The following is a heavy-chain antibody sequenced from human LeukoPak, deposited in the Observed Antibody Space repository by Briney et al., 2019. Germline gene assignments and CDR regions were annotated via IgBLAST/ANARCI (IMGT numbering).Heavy chain of an antibody. CDR1: GGSLSGYY. Sequence: SETLSLTCAVYGGSLSGYYWSWLRQPPGKGLEWIGEINHSGSTNYNPSLKSRVTISLDTSKNQFSLRLTSVTAADTAMYYCARHCAGACSHAFDIWGQGTMVTVSS. CDR2: INHSGST. J-gene: IGHJ3*02. V-gene: IGHV4-34*01. CDR3: ARHCAGACSHAFDI. D-gene: IGHD2-21*01.